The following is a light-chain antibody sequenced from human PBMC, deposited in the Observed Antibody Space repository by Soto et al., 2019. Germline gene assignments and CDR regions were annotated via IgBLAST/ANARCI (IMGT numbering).Light chain of an antibody. Sequence: DIVMTQSPDSLAVSPGERATLYCRASQSVNSNLAWYQQKPGQAPRLLIYGASTRATATPARFSGSRSGTEFTLTISSLQSEDFAVYYCQKYNSWPPAFGQGTKVDIK. CDR2: GAS. CDR3: QKYNSWPPA. CDR1: QSVNSN. V-gene: IGKV3-15*01. J-gene: IGKJ1*01.